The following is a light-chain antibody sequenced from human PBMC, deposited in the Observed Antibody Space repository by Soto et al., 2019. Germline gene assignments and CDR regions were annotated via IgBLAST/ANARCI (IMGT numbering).Light chain of an antibody. V-gene: IGLV2-14*03. CDR3: TSYTSSITYV. Sequence: QSVLTQPASVSGSPGQSITISCTGTSSDVGGYNFVSWYQHHPGKAPKLIIYDVSNRPSGVSNRFSGSKSGNTASLTISGLQAEDEADYYCTSYTSSITYVFGTGTK. CDR2: DVS. J-gene: IGLJ1*01. CDR1: SSDVGGYNF.